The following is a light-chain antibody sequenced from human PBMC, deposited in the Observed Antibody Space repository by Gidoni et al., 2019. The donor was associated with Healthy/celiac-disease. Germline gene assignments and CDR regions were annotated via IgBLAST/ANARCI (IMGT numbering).Light chain of an antibody. CDR1: SSNIGAGYD. CDR2: GNS. Sequence: VTISCTGSSSNIGAGYDVHWYQQLPGTAPKLLIYGNSNRPSGVPDRFSGSKSGTSASLAITGLQAEDEADYYCQSYDSSLSGFYVFGTGTKVTVL. CDR3: QSYDSSLSGFYV. V-gene: IGLV1-40*01. J-gene: IGLJ1*01.